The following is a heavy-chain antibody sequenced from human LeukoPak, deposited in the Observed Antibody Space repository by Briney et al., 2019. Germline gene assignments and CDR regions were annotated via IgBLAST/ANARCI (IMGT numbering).Heavy chain of an antibody. V-gene: IGHV1-24*01. CDR1: GYTLTELS. Sequence: ASVMVSCRVSGYTLTELSMHWVRQAPGKGLEWMGGFDPEDGETIYAQKFQGRVTMTEDTSTDTAYMELSSLRSEDTAVYYCATSKGLWFGSDSYYYYGMDVWGKGTTVTVSS. CDR2: FDPEDGET. D-gene: IGHD3-10*01. J-gene: IGHJ6*04. CDR3: ATSKGLWFGSDSYYYYGMDV.